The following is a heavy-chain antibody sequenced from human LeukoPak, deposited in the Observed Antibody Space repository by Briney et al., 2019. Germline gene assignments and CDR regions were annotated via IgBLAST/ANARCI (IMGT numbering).Heavy chain of an antibody. CDR2: IYHSGST. J-gene: IGHJ4*02. CDR1: GGSISSSSYY. Sequence: SETLSLTCTVSGGSISSSSYYWGWIRQPPGKGLEWIGSIYHSGSTNYNPSLKSRVTISVDTSKNQFSLKLSSVTAADTAVYYCARHYELYYFDYWGQGTLVTVSS. V-gene: IGHV4-39*01. CDR3: ARHYELYYFDY. D-gene: IGHD3-3*01.